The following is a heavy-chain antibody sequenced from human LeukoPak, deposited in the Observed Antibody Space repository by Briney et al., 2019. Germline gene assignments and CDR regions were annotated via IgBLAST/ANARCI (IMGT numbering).Heavy chain of an antibody. CDR2: ITKSGDQT. Sequence: GGSLRLSCVPSGITFSNSALSWVRQAPGKGLEWVSTITKSGDQTHYADSVRGLFTISRDIFKNTLYLQMNSLRAEDTAVYYCARGEGGILATPEDYWGQGTLVTVSS. V-gene: IGHV3-23*01. CDR1: GITFSNSA. D-gene: IGHD1-14*01. CDR3: ARGEGGILATPEDY. J-gene: IGHJ4*02.